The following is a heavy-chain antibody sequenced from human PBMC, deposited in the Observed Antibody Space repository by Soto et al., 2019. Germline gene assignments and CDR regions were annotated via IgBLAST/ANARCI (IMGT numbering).Heavy chain of an antibody. J-gene: IGHJ4*02. CDR3: ARSFAGCSSTSCQYFDY. CDR2: IRSEAYGGTP. D-gene: IGHD2-2*01. V-gene: IGHV3-49*04. Sequence: EVQLVESGGGLVQPGRSLRLSCTGSGFTFSDYAVNWVRQAPGKGLEWVGFIRSEAYGGTPEYAASAKGIFTISRDDSKSIAYLQMKSLKTEDTAVYYCARSFAGCSSTSCQYFDYWGRGALVTVSS. CDR1: GFTFSDYA.